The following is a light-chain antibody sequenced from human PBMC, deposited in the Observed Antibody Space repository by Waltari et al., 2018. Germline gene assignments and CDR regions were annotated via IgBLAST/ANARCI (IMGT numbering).Light chain of an antibody. CDR2: QVS. J-gene: IGKJ1*01. Sequence: DLVMTQSPVSLSVTLGQPASISCRASQTLANTDGNTYLNWFHKRPGQSPRRLIYQVSTRDSGVPDRFRGSGSDTDFTLEISRVDAEDVGLYYCMQGVRPWTFGQGTKVEIK. CDR3: MQGVRPWT. V-gene: IGKV2-30*01. CDR1: QTLANTDGNTY.